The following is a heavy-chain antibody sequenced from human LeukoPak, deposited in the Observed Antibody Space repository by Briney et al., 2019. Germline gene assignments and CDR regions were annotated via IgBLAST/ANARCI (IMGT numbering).Heavy chain of an antibody. J-gene: IGHJ4*02. CDR1: GGSISSSNW. CDR2: IYHSGST. Sequence: SETLSLTCAVSGGSISSSNWWSWVRQPPGKGLERIGEIYHSGSTNYNPSLKSRVTISVDKSKNQFSLKLSSVTAADTAVYYCARNILTGSTFDYWGQGTLVTVSS. D-gene: IGHD3-9*01. V-gene: IGHV4-4*02. CDR3: ARNILTGSTFDY.